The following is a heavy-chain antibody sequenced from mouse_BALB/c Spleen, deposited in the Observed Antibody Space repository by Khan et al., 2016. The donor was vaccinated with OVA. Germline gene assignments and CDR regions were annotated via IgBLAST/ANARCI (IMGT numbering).Heavy chain of an antibody. CDR2: IFPGTGTT. D-gene: IGHD2-1*01. J-gene: IGHJ3*01. CDR3: ARGYFGNYEFAY. V-gene: IGHV1S132*01. Sequence: QVQLKQSGAELVKPGASVQLSCKTSGYTFTNYWIQWVKQRPGQGLGWIGQIFPGTGTTYSNENFKAKATLTVDTSSSTAYMQLSSLTSADSAVYFCARGYFGNYEFAYWGQGTLVTVAA. CDR1: GYTFTNYW.